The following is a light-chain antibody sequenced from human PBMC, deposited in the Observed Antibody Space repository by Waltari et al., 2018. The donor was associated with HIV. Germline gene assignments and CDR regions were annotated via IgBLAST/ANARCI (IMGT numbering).Light chain of an antibody. J-gene: IGLJ2*01. CDR2: DNT. V-gene: IGLV1-51*01. CDR3: GTWDSSLSAWV. CDR1: SSNIGNNF. Sequence: QSVLTQPPSVSAAPGQKVTISCSGSSSNIGNNFVSWFQQLPGTAPKLLIYDNTRRPPGIPDPFSCSKSGTSATLGITGLQSGDEADYYCGTWDSSLSAWVFGGGTKLTVL.